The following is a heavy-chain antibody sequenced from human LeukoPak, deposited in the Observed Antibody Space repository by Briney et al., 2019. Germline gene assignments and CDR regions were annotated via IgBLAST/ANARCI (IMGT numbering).Heavy chain of an antibody. J-gene: IGHJ3*02. D-gene: IGHD4/OR15-4a*01. Sequence: ASQTVSLTCTVSGGSISSGGDYWSWIRQHPGKGLEWIGYIYYSGSTYYNPSLKSRITISVDTSKNQFSLELSSVTAADTAVYYCARAAWRGTNSRDAFDIWGLGTMVTVSS. CDR1: GGSISSGGDY. CDR3: ARAAWRGTNSRDAFDI. CDR2: IYYSGST. V-gene: IGHV4-31*03.